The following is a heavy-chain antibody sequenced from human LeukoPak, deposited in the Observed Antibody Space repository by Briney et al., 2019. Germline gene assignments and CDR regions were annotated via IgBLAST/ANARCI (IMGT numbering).Heavy chain of an antibody. D-gene: IGHD1-26*01. J-gene: IGHJ6*02. Sequence: GASVKVSCTASGGTFSSYAISWVRQAPGQGLEWMGRIIPILGIANYAQKFQGRVTITADKSTSTAYMELSSLRSEDTAVYYCASEIVGATQAGIPLYYYGMDVWGQGTTVTVSS. CDR1: GGTFSSYA. CDR2: IIPILGIA. CDR3: ASEIVGATQAGIPLYYYGMDV. V-gene: IGHV1-69*04.